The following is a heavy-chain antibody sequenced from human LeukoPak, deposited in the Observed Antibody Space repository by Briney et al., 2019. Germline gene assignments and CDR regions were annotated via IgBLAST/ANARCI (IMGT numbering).Heavy chain of an antibody. V-gene: IGHV1-18*01. CDR3: ARRIRTTVTDNWFDP. J-gene: IGHJ5*02. CDR1: VYTFTIYG. D-gene: IGHD4-11*01. Sequence: GASVTVSCTSSVYTFTIYGISWVRQARGQGREGMGWISTYNGNTNYSQKLQGRVTITTDTSTSTAYMLLRSLISDDTAVYYCARRIRTTVTDNWFDPWGQGTLVTVSS. CDR2: ISTYNGNT.